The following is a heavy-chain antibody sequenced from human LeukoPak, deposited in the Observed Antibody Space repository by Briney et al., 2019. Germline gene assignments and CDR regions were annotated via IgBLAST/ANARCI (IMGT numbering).Heavy chain of an antibody. CDR3: ARAAPSSSWGTGGALDY. D-gene: IGHD1-26*01. Sequence: ASVKVSCKASGYTFTSYGISWVRQAPGQGLEWMGWISAYNGNTNYAQKLQGRVTMTTDTSTSTAYMELRSLRSDDTAVYYCARAAPSSSWGTGGALDYWGQGTLVTVSS. CDR1: GYTFTSYG. J-gene: IGHJ4*02. CDR2: ISAYNGNT. V-gene: IGHV1-18*01.